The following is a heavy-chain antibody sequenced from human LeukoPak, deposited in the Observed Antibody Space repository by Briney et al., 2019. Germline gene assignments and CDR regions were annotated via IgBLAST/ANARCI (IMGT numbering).Heavy chain of an antibody. D-gene: IGHD6-6*01. Sequence: ASVKVSCKASGYTFTSYDINWVRQATGQGLEWMGWMNPNSGNTGYAQKFQGRVTMTRNTSISTAHMELSSLRSEDTAVYYCARGRGTAARRYYYMDVWGKGTTVTVSS. CDR2: MNPNSGNT. CDR3: ARGRGTAARRYYYMDV. CDR1: GYTFTSYD. J-gene: IGHJ6*03. V-gene: IGHV1-8*01.